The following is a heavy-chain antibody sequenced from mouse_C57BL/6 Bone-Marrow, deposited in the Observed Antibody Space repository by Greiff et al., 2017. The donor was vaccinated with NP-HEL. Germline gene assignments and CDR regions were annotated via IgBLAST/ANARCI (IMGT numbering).Heavy chain of an antibody. CDR2: INPNNGGT. V-gene: IGHV1-22*01. J-gene: IGHJ3*01. D-gene: IGHD2-2*01. Sequence: VQLKESGPELVKPGASVKMSCKASGYTFTDYNMHWVKQSHGKSLEWIGYINPNNGGTSYNQKFKGKATLTVNKSSSTAYMELRSLTSEDSAVYYCARPRWGYGGFAYWGQGTLVTVSA. CDR1: GYTFTDYN. CDR3: ARPRWGYGGFAY.